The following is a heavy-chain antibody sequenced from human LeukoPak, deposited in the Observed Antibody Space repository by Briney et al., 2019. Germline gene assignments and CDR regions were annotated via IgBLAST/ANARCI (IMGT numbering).Heavy chain of an antibody. CDR1: GGSISSGGYY. J-gene: IGHJ6*03. D-gene: IGHD4-17*01. Sequence: PSETLSLTCTVSGGSISSGGYYWSWIRRPPGKGLEWIGYIYHSGSTYYNPSLRSRVTISLDRSKNQFSLKLNSVTAADTAVEYCARDQGYGDYVDYYFYYMDVWGKGTTVTVSS. CDR3: ARDQGYGDYVDYYFYYMDV. CDR2: IYHSGST. V-gene: IGHV4-30-2*01.